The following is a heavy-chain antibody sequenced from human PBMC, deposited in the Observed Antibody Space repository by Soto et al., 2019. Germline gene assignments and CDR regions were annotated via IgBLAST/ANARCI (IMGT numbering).Heavy chain of an antibody. V-gene: IGHV1-18*01. Sequence: QVQLVQSGAEVKKPGASVKVSCKASGYTFTSYGISWVRQAPGQGLEWVGWIAVYNGNTNYAQKLQGRVTTTTDTSTSTTYMELRSLRSDDTAVYYCARVYDYYYYMDVWGKGTTVTVSS. CDR1: GYTFTSYG. CDR2: IAVYNGNT. CDR3: ARVYDYYYYMDV. J-gene: IGHJ6*03.